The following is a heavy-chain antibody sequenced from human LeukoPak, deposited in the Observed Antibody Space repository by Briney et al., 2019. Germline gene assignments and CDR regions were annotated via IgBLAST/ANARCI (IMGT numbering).Heavy chain of an antibody. CDR1: GASISSSDDY. Sequence: PSETLSLACTVSGASISSSDDYWGWIHQAPGKGLEWIGRIFYGGSAHYNPSLNSRATIFVDTSKNQFSLKLSSVTAADAGMYYCARQFATASADTRGYFDFWGQGTVVTVSS. V-gene: IGHV4-39*01. D-gene: IGHD2-2*01. J-gene: IGHJ4*02. CDR3: ARQFATASADTRGYFDF. CDR2: IFYGGSA.